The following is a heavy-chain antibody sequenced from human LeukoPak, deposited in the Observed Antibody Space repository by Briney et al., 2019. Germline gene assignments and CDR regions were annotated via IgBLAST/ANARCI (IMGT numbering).Heavy chain of an antibody. CDR1: GFTFSSYA. D-gene: IGHD3-9*01. V-gene: IGHV3-23*01. J-gene: IGHJ4*02. CDR3: ARDVALLTPDFDY. CDR2: ISGSGDTT. Sequence: GGSLRLSCAASGFTFSSYAMSWVRQAPGKGLEWVSAISGSGDTTYYADSVKGRFTIFRDNSKNTLYMQMNSLRADDTAVYYCARDVALLTPDFDYWGQGTLVTVSS.